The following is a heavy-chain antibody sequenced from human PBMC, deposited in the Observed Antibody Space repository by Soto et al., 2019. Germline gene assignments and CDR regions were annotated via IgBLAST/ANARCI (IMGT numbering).Heavy chain of an antibody. D-gene: IGHD5-12*01. CDR1: GFTFSTYA. CDR3: ARDYYRFNSGYGFSMAF. Sequence: GGSLRLSCAASGFTFSTYAMTWVRQTPGKGLEWVSTLSGSGDTTYYADSVKGQFTISRDNSKSTLYLQMNSLRAEDTAVYYCARDYYRFNSGYGFSMAFWGQGSTVTVSS. CDR2: LSGSGDTT. J-gene: IGHJ6*02. V-gene: IGHV3-23*01.